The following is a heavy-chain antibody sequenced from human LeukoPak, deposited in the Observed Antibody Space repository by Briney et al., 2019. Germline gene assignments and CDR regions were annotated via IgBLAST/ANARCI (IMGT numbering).Heavy chain of an antibody. CDR3: TKSLDCSRATCDA. D-gene: IGHD2-15*01. V-gene: IGHV3-15*01. J-gene: IGHJ5*02. CDR2: IRSKANGGTT. Sequence: GGSFRLSCAASGFTFSNAWMSWVRQAPGKGLEWVGRIRSKANGGTTDYAAPVKGRFTISRDDSENTLYLQMSSLNTEDTAVYYCTKSLDCSRATCDAWGQGTLVTVSA. CDR1: GFTFSNAW.